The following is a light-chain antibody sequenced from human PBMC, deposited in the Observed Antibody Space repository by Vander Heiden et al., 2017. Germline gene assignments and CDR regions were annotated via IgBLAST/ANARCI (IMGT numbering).Light chain of an antibody. Sequence: DIQMTQSPSTLSASVGDRVTITCRASQSISRWLAWYQQKPGKAPKPLIIKASSFEGGVPSRFSGRGFGKKFTLTTISRQPDDFATNYCQQYNSPSPFTFGQGTKLEI. CDR2: KAS. CDR3: QQYNSPSPFT. J-gene: IGKJ2*01. CDR1: QSISRW. V-gene: IGKV1-5*03.